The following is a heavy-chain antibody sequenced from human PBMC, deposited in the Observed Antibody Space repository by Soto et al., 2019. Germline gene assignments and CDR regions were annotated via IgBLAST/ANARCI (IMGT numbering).Heavy chain of an antibody. J-gene: IGHJ4*02. Sequence: QVQLQESGPGLVKPSETLSLTCTVSGGSVSSGSYYWSWIRQPPGKGLEWIGYIYYSGSTNYNPPLKSRVTISVDTSKNQFSLKLSSVTAADTAVYYCARGDYGFGELNFDYWGQGTLVTVSS. CDR3: ARGDYGFGELNFDY. D-gene: IGHD3-10*01. CDR1: GGSVSSGSYY. V-gene: IGHV4-61*01. CDR2: IYYSGST.